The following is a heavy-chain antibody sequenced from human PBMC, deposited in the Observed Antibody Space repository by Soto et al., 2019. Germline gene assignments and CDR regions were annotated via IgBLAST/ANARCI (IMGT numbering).Heavy chain of an antibody. V-gene: IGHV3-48*02. CDR3: ASDESLGQNRVYHFDN. CDR2: ISASSTNI. Sequence: EVQLVESGGGLVQPGGSLRLSCAATGFSFGRYAMNWVRQPPGKGLEWVAYISASSTNIDYADSVKGRFTVSRDNAQNSLSLQMNSLRDEDTAVYFCASDESLGQNRVYHFDNWGQGTMVTVSS. CDR1: GFSFGRYA. D-gene: IGHD2-8*01. J-gene: IGHJ4*02.